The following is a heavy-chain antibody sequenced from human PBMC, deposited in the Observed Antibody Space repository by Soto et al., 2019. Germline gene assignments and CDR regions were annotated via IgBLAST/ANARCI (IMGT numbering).Heavy chain of an antibody. V-gene: IGHV3-74*01. D-gene: IGHD5-12*01. J-gene: IGHJ4*02. Sequence: PGGSLRLSCAASGLTFSNYLMHWVRQAPGKGLVWVSRIDTDGSDTLYADSVKGRFTVSRDNAKNTLYLQMHSLRAEDTATYYCARDGYIGFDNWGQGTLVTVSS. CDR3: ARDGYIGFDN. CDR2: IDTDGSDT. CDR1: GLTFSNYL.